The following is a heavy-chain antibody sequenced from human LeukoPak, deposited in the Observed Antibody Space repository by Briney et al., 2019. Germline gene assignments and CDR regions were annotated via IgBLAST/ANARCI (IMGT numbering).Heavy chain of an antibody. V-gene: IGHV4-34*01. J-gene: IGHJ4*02. CDR2: INHSGNT. CDR3: ARRTCGGDCYSIDY. D-gene: IGHD2-21*02. Sequence: SETLSLTCAVYGVSFSGYYWSWIRQPPGKGLEWIGEINHSGNTNYNPSLKSRVTISVDTSKNQFSLRLYSVTAADTAVYYCARRTCGGDCYSIDYWGQGTLVTVSS. CDR1: GVSFSGYY.